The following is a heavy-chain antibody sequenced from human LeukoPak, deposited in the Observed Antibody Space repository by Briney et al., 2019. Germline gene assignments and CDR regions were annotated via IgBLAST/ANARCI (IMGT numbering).Heavy chain of an antibody. V-gene: IGHV3-21*01. D-gene: IGHD2-2*01. CDR2: ISSSSSYI. CDR1: GFTFSSYS. CDR3: ARGYCSSTSCYVYFDY. J-gene: IGHJ4*02. Sequence: PGGSLRLSCAASGFTFSSYSMNWVHQAPGKGLEWVSSISSSSSYIYYADSVKGRFTISRDNAKNSLYLQMNSLRAEDTAVYYCARGYCSSTSCYVYFDYWGQGTLVTVSS.